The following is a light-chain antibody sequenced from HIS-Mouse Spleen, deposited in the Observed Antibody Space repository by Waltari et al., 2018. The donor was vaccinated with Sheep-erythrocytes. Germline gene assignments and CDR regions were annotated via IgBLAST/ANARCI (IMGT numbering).Light chain of an antibody. Sequence: PQPQHRAVSGFPGQSVTTSCTGTSSDVGGYNYVLWYQQQPGKAPTLMIYDVSKRPSGVPDRFSGSKSGNTASLTISGLQAEDEADYYCCSYAGSCTVVFGGGTKLTVL. V-gene: IGLV2-11*01. CDR1: SSDVGGYNY. CDR3: CSYAGSCTVV. CDR2: DVS. J-gene: IGLJ2*01.